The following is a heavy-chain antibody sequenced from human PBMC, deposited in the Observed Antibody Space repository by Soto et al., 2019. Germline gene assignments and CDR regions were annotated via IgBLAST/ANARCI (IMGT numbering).Heavy chain of an antibody. Sequence: ASVKVSCKASGYTFTSYDINWVRQATGQGLEWMGWMNPNSGNTGYAQKFQGRVTMTRNTSISTAYMELSSLRSEDTAVYYCARVTPPTRETYYDFWSGYYTDYYYYYYMDVWGKGTTVTVSS. V-gene: IGHV1-8*01. CDR1: GYTFTSYD. CDR3: ARVTPPTRETYYDFWSGYYTDYYYYYYMDV. CDR2: MNPNSGNT. D-gene: IGHD3-3*01. J-gene: IGHJ6*03.